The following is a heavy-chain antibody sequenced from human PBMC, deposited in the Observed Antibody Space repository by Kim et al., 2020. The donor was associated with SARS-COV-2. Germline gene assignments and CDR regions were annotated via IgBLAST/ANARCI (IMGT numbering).Heavy chain of an antibody. CDR1: GYTFTSYY. D-gene: IGHD1-26*01. Sequence: ASVKVSCKASGYTFTSYYMHWVRQAPGQGLEWMGLINPSGTSTSYAQKFQGRVTMTRDTSTSTVYMELSSLRSEDTAVYYCARARWELLLGDYWGQGTLVTVSS. V-gene: IGHV1-46*01. CDR3: ARARWELLLGDY. CDR2: INPSGTST. J-gene: IGHJ4*02.